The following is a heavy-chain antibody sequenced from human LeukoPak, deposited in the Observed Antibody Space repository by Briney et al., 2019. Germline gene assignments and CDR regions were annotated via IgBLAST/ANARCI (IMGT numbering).Heavy chain of an antibody. V-gene: IGHV3-49*04. CDR3: TSCSSISCYTFDFDY. Sequence: GGSLRLSCTASGFTFGDYAMSWVRQAPGKGLEWVGFIRSKAYGGTTEYAASVKGRSTISRDDSKSIAYLQMNSLKTEDAAVYYCTSCSSISCYTFDFDYWGQGTLVTVSS. D-gene: IGHD2-2*02. J-gene: IGHJ4*02. CDR1: GFTFGDYA. CDR2: IRSKAYGGTT.